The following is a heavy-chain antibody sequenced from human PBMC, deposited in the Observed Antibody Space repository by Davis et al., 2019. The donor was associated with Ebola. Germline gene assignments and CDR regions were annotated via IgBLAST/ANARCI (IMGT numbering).Heavy chain of an antibody. CDR1: GYTFGDYY. CDR2: INPNFGGT. J-gene: IGHJ5*02. V-gene: IGHV1-2*06. D-gene: IGHD5-18*01. Sequence: AASVKVSCKASGYTFGDYYIHWVRQAPGQGFEWVGRINPNFGGTIYAQKFQDRVTMTIDTSINTAYMELDRLKSDDTALYYCARGHTYGRWDDRFDPWGQGTLVTVSS. CDR3: ARGHTYGRWDDRFDP.